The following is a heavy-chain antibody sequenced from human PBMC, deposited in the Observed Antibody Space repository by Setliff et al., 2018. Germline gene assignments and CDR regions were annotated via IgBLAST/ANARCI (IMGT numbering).Heavy chain of an antibody. CDR3: ARVEEYCSGGTCYSFDY. CDR2: IYPGDSDT. CDR1: GYSFTRYW. D-gene: IGHD2-15*01. J-gene: IGHJ4*02. V-gene: IGHV5-51*01. Sequence: GASLKLSCKGSGYSFTRYWIGWVRRMPGKGLEWMGIIYPGDSDTRYSPSFQGQVTISADKSISTAYLQWSSLKASDTAMYYCARVEEYCSGGTCYSFDYWGQGTLVTVSS.